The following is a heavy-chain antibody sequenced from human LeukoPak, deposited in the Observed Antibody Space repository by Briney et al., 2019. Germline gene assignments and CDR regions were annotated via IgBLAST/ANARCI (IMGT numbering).Heavy chain of an antibody. CDR1: GGSFSGYC. CDR2: INHSGNT. D-gene: IGHD4-17*01. J-gene: IGHJ4*02. Sequence: SETLSLTCAVYGGSFSGYCWSWIRQPPGKGLEWIGEINHSGNTNYNPSLKSRVTISVDTSKNQFSLKLSSVTAADTAVYYCARRSVTHDYWGQGTLVTVSS. CDR3: ARRSVTHDY. V-gene: IGHV4-34*01.